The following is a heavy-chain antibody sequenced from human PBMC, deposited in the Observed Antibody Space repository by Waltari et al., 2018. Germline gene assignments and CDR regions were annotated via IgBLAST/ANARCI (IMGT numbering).Heavy chain of an antibody. CDR2: IYYSGST. D-gene: IGHD3-3*01. CDR1: GGSISSYY. J-gene: IGHJ5*02. V-gene: IGHV4-59*08. CDR3: ARGPEVLEWLNWFDP. Sequence: QVQLQESGPGLVKPSETLSVTCTVSGGSISSYYWSWIRQPPGKGLEWIGYIYYSGSTNYNPSLKSRVTISVDTSKNQFSLKLSSVTAADTAVYYCARGPEVLEWLNWFDPWGQGTLVTVSS.